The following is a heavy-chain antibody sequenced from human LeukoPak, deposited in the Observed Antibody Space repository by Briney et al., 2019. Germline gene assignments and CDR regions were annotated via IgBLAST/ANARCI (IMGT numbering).Heavy chain of an antibody. CDR1: GFTFSTYG. Sequence: PGGSLRLSCAASGFTFSTYGFHWVRQAPGKGLEWVAVIWYDGSNKYYADSVKGRFTISRDNSKNTLYLQMNSLRAEDTAVYYCARDRGYSSSWYEVGVDYYGMDVWGQGTTVTVSS. CDR2: IWYDGSNK. CDR3: ARDRGYSSSWYEVGVDYYGMDV. V-gene: IGHV3-33*01. J-gene: IGHJ6*02. D-gene: IGHD6-13*01.